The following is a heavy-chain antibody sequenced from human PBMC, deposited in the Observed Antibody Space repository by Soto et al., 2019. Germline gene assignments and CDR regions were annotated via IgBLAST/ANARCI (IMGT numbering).Heavy chain of an antibody. V-gene: IGHV3-30-3*01. CDR1: GFTFSSYA. CDR3: ASDGREAAGAIYCFDY. D-gene: IGHD6-13*01. CDR2: ISYGGSNK. J-gene: IGHJ4*02. Sequence: QVQLVESGGGVVQPGRSLRLSCAASGFTFSSYAMHWVRQAPGKGLEWVAVISYGGSNKYYADSVKGRFTISRDNSKNPLYLQMNSLRAEDTAVYYCASDGREAAGAIYCFDYWGQGTLVTVSS.